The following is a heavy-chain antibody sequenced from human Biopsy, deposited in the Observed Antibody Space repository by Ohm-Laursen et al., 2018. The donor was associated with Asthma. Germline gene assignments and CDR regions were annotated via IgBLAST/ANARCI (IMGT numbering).Heavy chain of an antibody. J-gene: IGHJ5*02. CDR3: ARAAITGIRGWFDP. Sequence: SETLSLTCTVSPGSINDYYWNWIRQFPGKGLEWIGEIDQSGYTNYNPSLKSRVTISADTSKNQFHLNLSSVTAADTAVYFCARAAITGIRGWFDPWGQGTQVTVSS. V-gene: IGHV4-34*01. D-gene: IGHD1-20*01. CDR2: IDQSGYT. CDR1: PGSINDYY.